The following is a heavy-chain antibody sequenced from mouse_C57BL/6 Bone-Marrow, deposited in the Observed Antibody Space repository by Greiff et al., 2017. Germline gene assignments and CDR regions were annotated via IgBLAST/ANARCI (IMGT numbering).Heavy chain of an antibody. CDR3: TTDGYDG. CDR2: IDPENGDT. J-gene: IGHJ3*02. CDR1: GFNIKDDY. Sequence: EVQLQQSGAELVRPGASVKLSCTASGFNIKDDYMHWVKQRPEQGLEWIGWIDPENGDTEYASKFQGKATITADTSSNTAYLQLSSLTSEDTAVYYCTTDGYDGWGQGTLVTVSA. V-gene: IGHV14-4*01. D-gene: IGHD2-2*01.